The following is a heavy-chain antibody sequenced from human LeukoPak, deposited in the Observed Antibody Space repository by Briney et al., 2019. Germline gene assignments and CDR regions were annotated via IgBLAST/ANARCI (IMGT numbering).Heavy chain of an antibody. V-gene: IGHV3-20*04. D-gene: IGHD5-18*01. Sequence: GGSLRLSCAASGFTFDDYDMSWVRHAPGKGLEWVSDINWNGGSTGYADSVKGRFTISRDNAKNSLYLQMNSLRAEDTALYYCAGGYIYGYDQWGQGTLVTVSS. CDR2: INWNGGST. CDR1: GFTFDDYD. CDR3: AGGYIYGYDQ. J-gene: IGHJ1*01.